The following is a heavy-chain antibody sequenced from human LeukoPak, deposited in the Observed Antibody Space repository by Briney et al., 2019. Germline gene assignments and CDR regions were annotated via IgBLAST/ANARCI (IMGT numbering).Heavy chain of an antibody. Sequence: GGSLRLSCAASGLTFNSYAMSWVRQAPGKGLEWLSYINSGSNSINYADSVKGRFIISRDNAKNSLYLQMNSLRAEDTALYYCAREPPYGTWSLDYWGQGALVTVSS. CDR3: AREPPYGTWSLDY. CDR1: GLTFNSYA. D-gene: IGHD2-15*01. CDR2: INSGSNSI. V-gene: IGHV3-48*01. J-gene: IGHJ4*02.